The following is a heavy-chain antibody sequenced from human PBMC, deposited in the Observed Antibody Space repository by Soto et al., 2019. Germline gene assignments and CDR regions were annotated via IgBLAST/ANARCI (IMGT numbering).Heavy chain of an antibody. D-gene: IGHD2-21*02. J-gene: IGHJ6*02. CDR2: IFSNDEK. Sequence: QVTLKESGPVLVKPTETLTLTCTVSGFSLSNSIMGVSWIRQPPGKALEWLAHIFSNDEKSYSTSLKSRPTISKDTSKRQVVVTMTNMDPVDTATYYCARNPVTGSAYYYYYGMDVWGQGTTVTDS. CDR1: GFSLSNSIMG. V-gene: IGHV2-26*01. CDR3: ARNPVTGSAYYYYYGMDV.